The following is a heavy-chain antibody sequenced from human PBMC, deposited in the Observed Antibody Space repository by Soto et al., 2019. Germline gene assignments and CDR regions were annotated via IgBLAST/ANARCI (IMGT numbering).Heavy chain of an antibody. V-gene: IGHV3-30*18. Sequence: PGGSLRLSCKTSGLTFHTYGMHWVRQSPGKGLEGVAVISFDGDKKYYADSVKGRFTISRDNSKNTLYLQMNSLRHEDTAVYFCAKPVFSGNYTTDYWGQGTLVTVSS. CDR1: GLTFHTYG. D-gene: IGHD4-4*01. CDR2: ISFDGDKK. J-gene: IGHJ4*02. CDR3: AKPVFSGNYTTDY.